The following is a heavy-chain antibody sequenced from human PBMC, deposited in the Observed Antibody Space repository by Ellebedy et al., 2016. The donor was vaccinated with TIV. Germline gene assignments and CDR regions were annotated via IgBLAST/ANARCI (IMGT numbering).Heavy chain of an antibody. Sequence: SETLSLTXTVSGGSISSGGYYWSWIRQHPGKGLEWIGSIYYSGSTYYNPSLKSRVTISVDTSKNQFSLKLSSVTAADTAVYYCARERLKVIEEDRAFDIWGQGTMVTVSS. J-gene: IGHJ3*02. D-gene: IGHD3-10*01. V-gene: IGHV4-39*01. CDR2: IYYSGST. CDR1: GGSISSGGYY. CDR3: ARERLKVIEEDRAFDI.